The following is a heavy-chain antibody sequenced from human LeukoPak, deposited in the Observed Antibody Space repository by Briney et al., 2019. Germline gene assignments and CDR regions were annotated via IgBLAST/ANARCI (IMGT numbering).Heavy chain of an antibody. J-gene: IGHJ4*02. CDR1: GYTFTSYY. CDR2: INPSGGST. D-gene: IGHD3-22*01. V-gene: IGHV1-46*01. Sequence: ASVKASCKASGYTFTSYYMHWVRQAPGQGLEWMGIINPSGGSTSYAQKFQGRVTMTRDTSTSTVYMELSSLRSEDTAVYYCARDSRLGGNSGYYPDYWGQGTLVTVSS. CDR3: ARDSRLGGNSGYYPDY.